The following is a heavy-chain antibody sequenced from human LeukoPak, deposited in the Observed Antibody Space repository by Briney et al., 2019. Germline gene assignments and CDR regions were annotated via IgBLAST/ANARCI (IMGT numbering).Heavy chain of an antibody. CDR2: MNPNSGNT. V-gene: IGHV1-8*02. D-gene: IGHD5-12*01. CDR3: ARGGAIVATGRDDY. Sequence: ASVKVSCKASGYTFTGYYMHWVRQAPGQGLEWMGWMNPNSGNTGYAQKFQGRVTMTRNTSISTAYMELSSLRSEDTAVYYCARGGAIVATGRDDYWGQGTLVTVSS. CDR1: GYTFTGYY. J-gene: IGHJ4*02.